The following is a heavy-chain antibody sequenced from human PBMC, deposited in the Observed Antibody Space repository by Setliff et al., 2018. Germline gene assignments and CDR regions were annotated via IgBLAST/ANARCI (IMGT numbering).Heavy chain of an antibody. V-gene: IGHV1-2*02. J-gene: IGHJ4*02. Sequence: ASVKVSCKAPGYTFVGYYLHWVRQAPGQGLEWMGWINPKTGGTNYAQKFQGRVTMTRDASINTAFVHLSSLKSDDMAVYYCAREPYDYIWGSYRSPYFDHWGQGALVTVSS. CDR2: INPKTGGT. CDR3: AREPYDYIWGSYRSPYFDH. D-gene: IGHD3-16*02. CDR1: GYTFVGYY.